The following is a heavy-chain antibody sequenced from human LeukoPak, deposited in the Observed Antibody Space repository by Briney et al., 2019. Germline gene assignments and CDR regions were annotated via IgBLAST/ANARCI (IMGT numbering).Heavy chain of an antibody. CDR3: ASSMTYNYYYYGMDV. Sequence: AGGSLRLSCAASGFTVSSNYMSWVRQAPGKGLEWVSVIYSGGSTYYADSVEGRFTISRDNSKNTLYLQMNSLRAEDTAVYYCASSMTYNYYYYGMDVWGQGTTVTVSS. D-gene: IGHD2-2*01. CDR1: GFTVSSNY. J-gene: IGHJ6*02. CDR2: IYSGGST. V-gene: IGHV3-53*01.